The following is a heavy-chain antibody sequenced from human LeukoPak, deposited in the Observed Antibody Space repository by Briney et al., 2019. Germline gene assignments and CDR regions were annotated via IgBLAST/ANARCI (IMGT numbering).Heavy chain of an antibody. J-gene: IGHJ6*02. Sequence: ASVKVSCKASGYTFTGYYMHWVRQAPGQGLEWMGWISPNSGGTTYAQKFQGRVTMTTDTSVNTAYVEVSRLRSDDTALYYCARDLRFGELSLTFGMDVWGQGTTVTVSS. CDR3: ARDLRFGELSLTFGMDV. D-gene: IGHD3-16*02. CDR1: GYTFTGYY. CDR2: ISPNSGGT. V-gene: IGHV1-2*02.